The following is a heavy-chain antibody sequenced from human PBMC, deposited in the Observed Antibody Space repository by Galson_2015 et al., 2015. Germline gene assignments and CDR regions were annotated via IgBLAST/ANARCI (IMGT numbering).Heavy chain of an antibody. CDR2: IKSKTDGGTT. J-gene: IGHJ3*02. CDR3: VFGQRWLQFVDAFDI. D-gene: IGHD5-24*01. CDR1: GFTFSNAW. Sequence: SLRLSCAASGFTFSNAWMSWVRQAPGKGLEWVGRIKSKTDGGTTDYAAPVKGRFTISRDDSKNTLYLQMNSLKTEDTAVYYCVFGQRWLQFVDAFDIWGQGTMVTVSS. V-gene: IGHV3-15*01.